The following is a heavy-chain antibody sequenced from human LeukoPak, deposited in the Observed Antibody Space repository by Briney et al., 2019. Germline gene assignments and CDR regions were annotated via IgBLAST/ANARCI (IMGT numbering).Heavy chain of an antibody. D-gene: IGHD2-2*01. J-gene: IGHJ6*03. CDR3: ARNDQLLYYYYYYMDV. Sequence: GGSLRLSCAASGFTFSSYSMNWVRQAPGKGLEWVSSISSSSSYIYYADSVKGRVTISRDNAKNSLYLQMNSLRAEDTAVYYCARNDQLLYYYYYYMDVWGKGTTVTVSS. CDR2: ISSSSSYI. CDR1: GFTFSSYS. V-gene: IGHV3-21*01.